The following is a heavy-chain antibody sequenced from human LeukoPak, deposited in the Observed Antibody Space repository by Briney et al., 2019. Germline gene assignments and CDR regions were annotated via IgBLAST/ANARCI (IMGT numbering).Heavy chain of an antibody. Sequence: PGGSLRLSCAASGFTVSSNYMSWVRQAPGKGLEWVSVIYSGGSTYYADSVKGRFTISRDNSKNTLYLQMNSLRAEDTAVYYCARETPYGSGFNFDYWGQGTLVTVSS. CDR2: IYSGGST. CDR1: GFTVSSNY. D-gene: IGHD3-10*01. V-gene: IGHV3-66*01. CDR3: ARETPYGSGFNFDY. J-gene: IGHJ4*02.